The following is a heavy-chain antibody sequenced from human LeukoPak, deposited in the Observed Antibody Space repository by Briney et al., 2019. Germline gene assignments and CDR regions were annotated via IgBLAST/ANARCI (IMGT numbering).Heavy chain of an antibody. V-gene: IGHV3-23*01. Sequence: GASLRLSCAASGFTFSSYAMSWVRQAPGKGLEWVSAISGSGGSTYYADSVKSRFTISRDNSKNTLYLQMNSLRAEDTAVYYCAKVGDTAMVTEGVDFDYWGQGTLVTVSS. J-gene: IGHJ4*02. CDR1: GFTFSSYA. CDR2: ISGSGGST. D-gene: IGHD5-18*01. CDR3: AKVGDTAMVTEGVDFDY.